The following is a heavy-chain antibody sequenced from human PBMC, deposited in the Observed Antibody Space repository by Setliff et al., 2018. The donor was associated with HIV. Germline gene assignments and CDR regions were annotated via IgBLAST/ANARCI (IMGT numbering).Heavy chain of an antibody. Sequence: GASVKVSCKTSGGTFSSYGISWVRQAPGQGLEWMGGIIPMFGTANYAQKFQGRVTITTDESTNTGYMELSSLRSEDTAVYYCARESACSSTSCPKVLDYWGQGTLVTVSS. D-gene: IGHD2-2*01. V-gene: IGHV1-69*05. CDR2: IIPMFGTA. CDR3: ARESACSSTSCPKVLDY. J-gene: IGHJ4*02. CDR1: GGTFSSYG.